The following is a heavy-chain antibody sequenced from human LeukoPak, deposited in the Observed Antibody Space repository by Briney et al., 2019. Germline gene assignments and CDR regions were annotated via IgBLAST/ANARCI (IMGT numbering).Heavy chain of an antibody. CDR1: GFTFSVYY. CDR3: VKSWGSTRPYYNYMAV. CDR2: ISSSGSTI. V-gene: IGHV3-11*01. D-gene: IGHD1-26*01. Sequence: GGSLRLSCAASGFTFSVYYMSWIRQAPGKGPEWVSYISSSGSTIYYADSVKGRFTISRDNSKNTLFLQMNSLRAEDTAVYYCVKSWGSTRPYYNYMAVWGKGNSVTVSS. J-gene: IGHJ6*03.